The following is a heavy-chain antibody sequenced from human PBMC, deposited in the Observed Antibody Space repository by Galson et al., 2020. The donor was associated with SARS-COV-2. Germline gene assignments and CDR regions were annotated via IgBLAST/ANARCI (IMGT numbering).Heavy chain of an antibody. V-gene: IGHV4-31*03. CDR2: IYYSGST. J-gene: IGHJ4*02. D-gene: IGHD6-13*01. Sequence: ASETLSLTCTVPGGSISRGGYYWSWIRQHPGKGLEWIGYIYYSGSTYYNPSLKSRITISVDTSKNQFSLKLSSVTAADTALYYCAGAEGAAAVDYWGQGTLVTVSS. CDR1: GGSISRGGYY. CDR3: AGAEGAAAVDY.